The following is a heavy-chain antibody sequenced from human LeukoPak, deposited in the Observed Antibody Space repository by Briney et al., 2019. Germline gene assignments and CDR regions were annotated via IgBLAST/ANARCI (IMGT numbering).Heavy chain of an antibody. J-gene: IGHJ3*02. Sequence: SETLSLTCTVSGGSISTYYWSWIRQPPGKGLEWIGYIYYSGSTNYNPSVKSRVTMSVDTSKKQFSLNLSSLTAADTAVYYCARGGTAVVTPYAFDIWGQATMVTVSS. CDR3: ARGGTAVVTPYAFDI. V-gene: IGHV4-59*01. CDR1: GGSISTYY. D-gene: IGHD4-23*01. CDR2: IYYSGST.